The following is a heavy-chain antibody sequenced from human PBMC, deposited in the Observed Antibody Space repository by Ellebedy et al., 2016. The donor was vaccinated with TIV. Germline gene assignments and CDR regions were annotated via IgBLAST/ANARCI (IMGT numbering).Heavy chain of an antibody. CDR3: AREGYGSSSDQDGMDV. CDR1: GCTFSSYA. V-gene: IGHV1-69*13. CDR2: IIPIFGTA. Sequence: ASSVKVSCKASGCTFSSYAISWVRQAPGQGLEWMGGIIPIFGTANYAQKFQGRVTITADESTSTAYMGLSSLRSEDTAVYYCAREGYGSSSDQDGMDVWGQGTTVTVSS. J-gene: IGHJ6*02. D-gene: IGHD6-6*01.